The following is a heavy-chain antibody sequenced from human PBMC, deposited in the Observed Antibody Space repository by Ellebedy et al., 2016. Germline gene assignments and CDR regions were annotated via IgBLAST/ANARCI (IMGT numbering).Heavy chain of an antibody. J-gene: IGHJ5*02. Sequence: SETLSLTXTVSGGSISSGGYYWSWIRQPAGKGLEWIGEINHSGSTNYNPSLKSRVTISVDTSKNQFSLKLSSVTAADTAVYYCARRSLLWFGDGDWFDPWGQGTLVTVSS. V-gene: IGHV4-61*10. CDR3: ARRSLLWFGDGDWFDP. D-gene: IGHD3-10*01. CDR1: GGSISSGGYY. CDR2: INHSGST.